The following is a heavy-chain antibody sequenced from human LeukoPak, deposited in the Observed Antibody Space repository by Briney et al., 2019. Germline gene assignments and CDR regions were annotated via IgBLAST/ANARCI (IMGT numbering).Heavy chain of an antibody. CDR2: IIPVFGTA. J-gene: IGHJ6*03. V-gene: IGHV1-69*13. CDR1: GGTFNSYA. D-gene: IGHD1-14*01. Sequence: ASVKVSCKASGGTFNSYAISWVRQAPGQGLEWMGGIIPVFGTAIYAQKFQGRVTITADESTSTAYMELSTLRSEDTAVYYCASGTNPSRWYYYMDVWGKGTTVTISS. CDR3: ASGTNPSRWYYYMDV.